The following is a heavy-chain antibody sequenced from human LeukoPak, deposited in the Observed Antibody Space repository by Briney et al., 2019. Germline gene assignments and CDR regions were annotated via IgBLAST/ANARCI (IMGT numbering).Heavy chain of an antibody. CDR2: IGVYNGNT. CDR3: AIDYGGNSEAFDI. D-gene: IGHD4-23*01. V-gene: IGHV1-18*01. Sequence: GASVKVSCKASGYTFTSYGISWVRQAPGQGLEWMGWIGVYNGNTNYAQKLQGRVTMTTDTSTSTAYMELRSLRSDDTAVYYCAIDYGGNSEAFDIWGQGTMVTVSS. CDR1: GYTFTSYG. J-gene: IGHJ3*02.